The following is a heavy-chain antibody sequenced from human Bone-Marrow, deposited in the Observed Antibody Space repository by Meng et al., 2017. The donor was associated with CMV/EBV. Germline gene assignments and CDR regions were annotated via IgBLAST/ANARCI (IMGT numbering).Heavy chain of an antibody. V-gene: IGHV3-30*02. J-gene: IGHJ6*02. CDR3: ARGGVVVVAAPSPDV. CDR1: GFTFHNYG. Sequence: GESLKISCAASGFTFHNYGMHWVRQAPGKGLEWLSFIYYEGTNKYYADSVKCRLTISRDNSKNTLYLQMNSLRAEDTAVYYCARGGVVVVAAPSPDVWGQGTTVTVSS. CDR2: IYYEGTNK. D-gene: IGHD2-15*01.